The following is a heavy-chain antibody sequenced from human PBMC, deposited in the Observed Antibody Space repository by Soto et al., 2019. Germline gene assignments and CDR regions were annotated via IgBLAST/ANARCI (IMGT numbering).Heavy chain of an antibody. CDR3: ARGIAIGQLDP. J-gene: IGHJ5*02. CDR1: GYTFTRYT. Sequence: ASVKVSCKASGYTFTRYTMNWVRQAPGQRLEWMGWINPDNGNTKSSQKFQDRVIITRDTSASTAYMDLSSLRSEDTAVYYCARGIAIGQLDPWGQGTLVTVSS. CDR2: INPDNGNT. D-gene: IGHD2-15*01. V-gene: IGHV1-3*01.